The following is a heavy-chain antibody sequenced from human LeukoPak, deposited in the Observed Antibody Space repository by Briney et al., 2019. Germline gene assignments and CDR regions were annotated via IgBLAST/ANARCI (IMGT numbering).Heavy chain of an antibody. Sequence: GGSLRLSCAASGFTFSTYAMNWVRQAPGKGLEWVSIISGSGGNTYYADSVKGRFTISRDHSKNTLYLQMSSLRAEDTAVYYCARGGGSSSHYWGQGTLVTVSS. V-gene: IGHV3-23*01. J-gene: IGHJ4*02. CDR3: ARGGGSSSHY. CDR1: GFTFSTYA. CDR2: ISGSGGNT. D-gene: IGHD6-6*01.